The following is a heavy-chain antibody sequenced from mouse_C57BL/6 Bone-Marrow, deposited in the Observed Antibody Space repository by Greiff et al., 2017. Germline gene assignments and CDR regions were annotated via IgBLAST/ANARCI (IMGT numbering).Heavy chain of an antibody. Sequence: QVQLQQSGAELMKPGASVKLSCKATGYTFTGYWIEWVKQRPGHGLEWIGEILPGSGSTNYNEKFKGKATFPADTSSNTAYRQLSSRTTEDSSIYYCAREATVAYFDYWGQGTTPTVSS. D-gene: IGHD1-1*01. CDR1: GYTFTGYW. V-gene: IGHV1-9*01. CDR3: AREATVAYFDY. CDR2: ILPGSGST. J-gene: IGHJ2*01.